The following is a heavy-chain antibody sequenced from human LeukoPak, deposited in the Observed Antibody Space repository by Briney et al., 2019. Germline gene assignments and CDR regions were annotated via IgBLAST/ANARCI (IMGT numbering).Heavy chain of an antibody. J-gene: IGHJ4*02. CDR2: IIPIFGTA. CDR3: ARDYYDSSGYYGY. CDR1: GGTFSSYA. D-gene: IGHD3-22*01. V-gene: IGHV1-69*05. Sequence: SVKVSCKASGGTFSSYAISWVRQAPGQGLEWMGRIIPIFGTANYAQKFQGRVTITTDESTSTAYMELSSPRSEDTAVYYCARDYYDSSGYYGYWGQGTLVTVSS.